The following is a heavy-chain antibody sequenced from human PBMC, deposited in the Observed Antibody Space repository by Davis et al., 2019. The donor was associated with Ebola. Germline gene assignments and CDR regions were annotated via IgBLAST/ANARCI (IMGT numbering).Heavy chain of an antibody. D-gene: IGHD6-19*01. Sequence: SETLSLTCTVSGGSISSGGYYWSWIRQHPGKGLEWIGYIYYSGSTYYNPSLKSRVTISVDTSKNQFSLKLSSVTAADTAVYYCARVYSGWYPDYWGQGTLVTVSS. V-gene: IGHV4-31*03. CDR2: IYYSGST. CDR3: ARVYSGWYPDY. CDR1: GGSISSGGYY. J-gene: IGHJ4*02.